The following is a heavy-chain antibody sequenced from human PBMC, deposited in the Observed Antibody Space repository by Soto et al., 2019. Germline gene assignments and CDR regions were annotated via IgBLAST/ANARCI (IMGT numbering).Heavy chain of an antibody. J-gene: IGHJ4*02. Sequence: QVQLVQSGAEVKKPGLSVRVSCKASGYTFTDCYVHWVRQAPGQGLEWMGWINPKSGGTNIAQRFKGRVNMTRDMSISTAYMELNSLKSDDTAVYYCVRDGLVSSAKYYFDYWGQGTLVTVSS. V-gene: IGHV1-2*02. CDR1: GYTFTDCY. CDR2: INPKSGGT. D-gene: IGHD6-13*01. CDR3: VRDGLVSSAKYYFDY.